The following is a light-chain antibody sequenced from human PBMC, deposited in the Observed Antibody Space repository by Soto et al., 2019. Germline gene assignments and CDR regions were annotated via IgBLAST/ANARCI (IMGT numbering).Light chain of an antibody. Sequence: EIVMTQSPATLSVSPGERATLSCRASQSVSSNLAWYQQKPGQAPRLLIYGASTRATGIPARFSGSGSGTEFTLTISSLQPEDFAVYYCQQYNNWLITFGPGTKVDIK. CDR1: QSVSSN. V-gene: IGKV3-15*01. CDR2: GAS. CDR3: QQYNNWLIT. J-gene: IGKJ3*01.